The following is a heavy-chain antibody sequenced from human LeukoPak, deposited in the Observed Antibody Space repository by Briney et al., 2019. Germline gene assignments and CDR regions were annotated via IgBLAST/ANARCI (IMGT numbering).Heavy chain of an antibody. CDR2: IYNSGST. CDR1: GGSISSYY. CDR3: AKSNGYGLVDI. V-gene: IGHV4-59*12. J-gene: IGHJ3*02. Sequence: TSETLSLTCTVSGGSISSYYWSWIRQPPGKGLEWIGFIYNSGSTNYNPSLKSRVTISVDTSRNQFSLKLNSVTAADTAVYYCAKSNGYGLVDIWGQGTMVTVSS. D-gene: IGHD3-10*01.